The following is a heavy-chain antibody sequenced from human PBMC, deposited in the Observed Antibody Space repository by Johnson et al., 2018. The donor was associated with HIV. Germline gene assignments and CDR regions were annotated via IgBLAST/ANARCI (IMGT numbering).Heavy chain of an antibody. D-gene: IGHD1-26*01. V-gene: IGHV3-15*01. Sequence: VQLVESGGGLVKPGGSLRLSCAASGFTFTNAWMHWVRQAPGKGLEWVGRIKRKTDGETTDYTTPVKGRSTISRDDSKNTLYWQMNSLKTEDTAVYYCATDVPSAPYYNAFDIWGQGTMVTVSS. CDR1: GFTFTNAW. J-gene: IGHJ3*02. CDR2: IKRKTDGETT. CDR3: ATDVPSAPYYNAFDI.